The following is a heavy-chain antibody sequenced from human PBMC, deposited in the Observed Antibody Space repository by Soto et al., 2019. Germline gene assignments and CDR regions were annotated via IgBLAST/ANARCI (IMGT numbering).Heavy chain of an antibody. V-gene: IGHV3-30-3*01. CDR2: ISYDGSNK. Sequence: QVQLVESGGGVVQPGRSLRLSCAASGFTFSSYALHWVRQAPGKGLEWVAVISYDGSNKHYADSVKGRFTISRDNSKNPLYLQMNSLRAEDTAVDYCAGSEATEVTPFDYWGQGTLVHVSS. CDR1: GFTFSSYA. CDR3: AGSEATEVTPFDY. D-gene: IGHD5-12*01. J-gene: IGHJ4*02.